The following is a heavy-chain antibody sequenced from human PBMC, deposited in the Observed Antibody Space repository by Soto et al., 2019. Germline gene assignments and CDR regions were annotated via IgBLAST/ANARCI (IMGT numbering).Heavy chain of an antibody. CDR2: VYYGEST. D-gene: IGHD4-4*01. J-gene: IGHJ4*02. CDR3: ASGSTIIKTLAY. V-gene: IGHV4-30-4*01. CDR1: GDSISSADHY. Sequence: QVQLQESGPGLVKPSQTLSLACTVSGDSISSADHYWSWIRQPPGKGLEWVGYVYYGESTYYNPSLKNRLTLSLDTANNQFALELHSVTAPGPAMYYCASGSTIIKTLAYWGQGTLVTVSS.